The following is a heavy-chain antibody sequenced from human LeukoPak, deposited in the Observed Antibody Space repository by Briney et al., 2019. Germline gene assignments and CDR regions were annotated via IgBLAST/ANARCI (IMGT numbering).Heavy chain of an antibody. D-gene: IGHD2-15*01. J-gene: IGHJ5*02. Sequence: SVKVSCKASGGTFSSYAISWVRQAPGQGLEWMGGIIPIFGTANYAQKFQGRVTMTRDTSTSTVYMELSSLRSEDTAVYYCATLPTRYCSGGSCQNWFDPWGQGTLVTVSS. CDR3: ATLPTRYCSGGSCQNWFDP. CDR1: GGTFSSYA. V-gene: IGHV1-69*05. CDR2: IIPIFGTA.